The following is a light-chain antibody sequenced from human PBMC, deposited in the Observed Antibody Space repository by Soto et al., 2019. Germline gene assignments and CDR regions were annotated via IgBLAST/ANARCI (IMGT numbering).Light chain of an antibody. CDR1: SSNIGAGYD. CDR3: QSYDSSLSGSV. V-gene: IGLV1-40*01. J-gene: IGLJ3*02. CDR2: GDT. Sequence: QSVLTQPPSVFGAPGQRVTISCTGSSSNIGAGYDVQWYQQLPGTAPKLLIYGDTNRPSGVPDRFSGSNSGTSASLAITGLQAEDESDYYCQSYDSSLSGSVFGGGTQLTVL.